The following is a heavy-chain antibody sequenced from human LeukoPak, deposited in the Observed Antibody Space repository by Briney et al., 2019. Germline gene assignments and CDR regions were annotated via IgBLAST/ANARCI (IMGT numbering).Heavy chain of an antibody. Sequence: SGPTLVKPTQTLTLTCTFSGFSLSTSGVGVGWIRQPPGKALEWLALIYWDDDKRYSPSLKSRLTITKDTSKNQVVLTMTNMDPVDTATYYCAHSWDDYGDYGSVWYFDYWGQGTLVTVSS. CDR2: IYWDDDK. D-gene: IGHD4-17*01. V-gene: IGHV2-5*02. CDR3: AHSWDDYGDYGSVWYFDY. CDR1: GFSLSTSGVG. J-gene: IGHJ4*02.